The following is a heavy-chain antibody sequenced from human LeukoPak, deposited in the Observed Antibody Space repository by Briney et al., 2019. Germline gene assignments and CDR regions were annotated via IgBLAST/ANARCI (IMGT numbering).Heavy chain of an antibody. D-gene: IGHD2-21*01. V-gene: IGHV4-39*01. CDR2: INYRGAT. CDR1: GASINNLNYY. J-gene: IGHJ4*02. CDR3: ARHKGTDVAIPPLLDH. Sequence: PSETLSLTCTVSGASINNLNYYWGWVRQPPGKGRDWFGSINYRGATYYNASLKSRVTISVDTSGNQLSLQVDSVTVADTAVYYCARHKGTDVAIPPLLDHWGQGTLVTVSS.